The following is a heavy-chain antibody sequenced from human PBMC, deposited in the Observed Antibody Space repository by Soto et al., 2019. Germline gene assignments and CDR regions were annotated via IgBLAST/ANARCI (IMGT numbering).Heavy chain of an antibody. CDR2: ISGDGDKR. D-gene: IGHD1-26*01. V-gene: IGHV3-30*18. CDR1: GFTFSNYG. J-gene: IGHJ4*02. CDR3: AKARVRIVGANSFDY. Sequence: LRLSCVGSGFTFSNYGMHWVRQPPGKGLEWVALISGDGDKRYYADSVRGRLIISRDNSKDTLYLQMNSLGPDDTAVYFCAKARVRIVGANSFDYWGQGTPVTVSS.